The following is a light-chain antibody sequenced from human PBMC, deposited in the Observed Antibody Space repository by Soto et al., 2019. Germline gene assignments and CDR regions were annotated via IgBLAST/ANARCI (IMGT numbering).Light chain of an antibody. Sequence: QAVVTQEPSFSVSPGRTVTLTCALSSGSVSTTDYPSWYQQTPGQAPRTLIYSTNIRSSGVPDRFSGSILGNKAALTITGAQAHDEADYYCVFYMGSGISLFGGGTKVTVL. CDR2: STN. CDR3: VFYMGSGISL. V-gene: IGLV8-61*01. J-gene: IGLJ3*02. CDR1: SGSVSTTDY.